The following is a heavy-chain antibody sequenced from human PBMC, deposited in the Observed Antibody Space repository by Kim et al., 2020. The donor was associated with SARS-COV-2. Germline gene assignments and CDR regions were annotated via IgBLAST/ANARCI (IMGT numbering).Heavy chain of an antibody. V-gene: IGHV3-30*02. D-gene: IGHD2-21*02. CDR3: AEVYVVTANHDAFDI. Sequence: DSVKGRFTNSRDNSKNTLYLQMNSLRAEDKAVYYCAEVYVVTANHDAFDIWGQGTMVTVSS. J-gene: IGHJ3*02.